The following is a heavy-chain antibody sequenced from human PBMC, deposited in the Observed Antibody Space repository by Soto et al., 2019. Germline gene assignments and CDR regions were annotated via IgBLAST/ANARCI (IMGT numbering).Heavy chain of an antibody. CDR1: GFTFDDYG. Sequence: GGSLRLSCAASGFTFDDYGMSWVRQAPGKGLEWVSGINWNGGSTGYADSVKGRFTISRDNAKNSLYLQMNSLRAEDTAVYYCARDALNPLPDAAFDIWGQGTMVTVSS. V-gene: IGHV3-20*04. CDR2: INWNGGST. J-gene: IGHJ3*02. CDR3: ARDALNPLPDAAFDI.